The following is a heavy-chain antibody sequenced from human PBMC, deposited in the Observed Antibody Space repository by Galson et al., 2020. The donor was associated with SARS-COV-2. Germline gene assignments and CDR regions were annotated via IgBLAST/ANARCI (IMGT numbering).Heavy chain of an antibody. CDR3: THSPGYYDYTWEAYRSRDYFDY. CDR1: GFSFSASGVV. D-gene: IGHD3-16*02. V-gene: IGHV2-5*01. J-gene: IGHJ4*02. Sequence: SGPTLVKPTQTLTLTCTFSGFSFSASGVVVGWVRQPPGKPLEWLARIYWNDDKRYSPSLNDRLTITKDTSKNQVVLTMTNMDPVDTATYFCTHSPGYYDYTWEAYRSRDYFDYWGQGNLVTVSS. CDR2: IYWNDDK.